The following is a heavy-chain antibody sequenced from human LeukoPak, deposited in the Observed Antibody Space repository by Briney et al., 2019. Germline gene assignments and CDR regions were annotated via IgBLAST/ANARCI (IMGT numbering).Heavy chain of an antibody. CDR1: GFTFSSYA. D-gene: IGHD5-24*01. J-gene: IGHJ4*02. V-gene: IGHV3-30*04. CDR3: ARDRDGYNYFDY. CDR2: ISYDGSNK. Sequence: GGSLRLSCAASGFTFSSYAMHGVRQAPAKGREWVAVISYDGSNKYYADSVKGRFNISRDNSKNPLYLPMNSLRAADKAVYYCARDRDGYNYFDYWGQGTLVTASS.